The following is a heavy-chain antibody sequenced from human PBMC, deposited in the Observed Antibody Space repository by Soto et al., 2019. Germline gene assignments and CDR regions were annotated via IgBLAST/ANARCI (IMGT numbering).Heavy chain of an antibody. D-gene: IGHD2-2*01. J-gene: IGHJ5*02. V-gene: IGHV4-31*03. CDR1: GASISSGDYS. CDR3: AKKGYWSKSSGFVGNNWVDP. Sequence: TLSLTCTVSGASISSGDYSWSWIRQYPGQGLEWIGDIYYTGTTNYNPSLKSRLTISVDTSKNQFSLKLTSVTAADTAVYYCAKKGYWSKSSGFVGNNWVDPWAQGTRVTVSS. CDR2: IYYTGTT.